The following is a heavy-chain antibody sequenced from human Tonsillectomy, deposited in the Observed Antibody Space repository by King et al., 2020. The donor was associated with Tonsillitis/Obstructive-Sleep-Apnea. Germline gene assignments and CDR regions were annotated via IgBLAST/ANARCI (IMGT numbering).Heavy chain of an antibody. Sequence: VQLVESGGGLVQPGGSLRLSCAASGFTFSSYWMSWVRQAPGKGLEWVANIKQDGSEKYYVDSVKGRFTISRDNAKNSLYLQMNSLRAEDTAVYYCAREGSSTWDFGYYYYYMDVWGKGTTVTVSS. CDR2: IKQDGSEK. CDR1: GFTFSSYW. V-gene: IGHV3-7*01. CDR3: AREGSSTWDFGYYYYYMDV. J-gene: IGHJ6*03. D-gene: IGHD2-2*01.